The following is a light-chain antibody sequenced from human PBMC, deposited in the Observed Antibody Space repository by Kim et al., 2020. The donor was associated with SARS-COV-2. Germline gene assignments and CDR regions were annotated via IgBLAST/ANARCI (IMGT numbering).Light chain of an antibody. CDR1: ASNLPCSF. J-gene: IGLJ3*02. CDR2: DDS. V-gene: IGLV1-51*01. Sequence: GESVTSSCSGTASNLPCSFVSWFLLRPGAVPQLLIYDDSKRPSGIPRRFAASKSGTSATLDFDAVETGDEGDYYCASWDNGLSSAMFGGGTQLTVL. CDR3: ASWDNGLSSAM.